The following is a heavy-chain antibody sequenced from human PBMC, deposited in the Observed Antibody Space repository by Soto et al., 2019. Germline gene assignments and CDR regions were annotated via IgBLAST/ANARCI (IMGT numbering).Heavy chain of an antibody. CDR1: GFTFNTYY. D-gene: IGHD2-21*02. CDR2: INPSNGFT. V-gene: IGHV1-46*02. CDR3: ARYWADTYCGGDCPLGYYYHGMDV. Sequence: QVQLVQSGAEVKKPGGSVSLSCKASGFTFNTYYIHCVRQSPGEGLQCMGVINPSNGFTSYTRNFQGRVTMASDTYTTTGYMELSSLKSEDTAGYVCARYWADTYCGGDCPLGYYYHGMDVRGQGKEVNVS. J-gene: IGHJ6*02.